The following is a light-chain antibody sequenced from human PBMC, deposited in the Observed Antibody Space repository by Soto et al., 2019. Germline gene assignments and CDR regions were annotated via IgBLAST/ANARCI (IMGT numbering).Light chain of an antibody. CDR3: LQDYNYPFT. CDR1: QGISRW. Sequence: DIQMTQSPSTLSASLGDRVTITCRASQGISRWLAWYQQRPGKAPKLLIYDASTLHSGVPSRFSGSGSGTEFTLTISSLQPEDSAAYYCLQDYNYPFTFGQGTKLDIK. CDR2: DAS. V-gene: IGKV1-5*01. J-gene: IGKJ2*01.